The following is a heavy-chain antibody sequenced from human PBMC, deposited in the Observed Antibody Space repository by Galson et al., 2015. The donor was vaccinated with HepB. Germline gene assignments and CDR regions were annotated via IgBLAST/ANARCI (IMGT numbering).Heavy chain of an antibody. Sequence: SLRLSCAASGFTFSSYALHWVRQAPGKGLEYVSAISSNGGSTYYANSVKGRFTISRDNSKNTLYLQMGSLRAEDMAVYYCARGLYCSSTSCYFASPPPTPGMDVWGQGTTVTVSS. V-gene: IGHV3-64*01. J-gene: IGHJ6*02. CDR3: ARGLYCSSTSCYFASPPPTPGMDV. CDR1: GFTFSSYA. CDR2: ISSNGGST. D-gene: IGHD2-2*01.